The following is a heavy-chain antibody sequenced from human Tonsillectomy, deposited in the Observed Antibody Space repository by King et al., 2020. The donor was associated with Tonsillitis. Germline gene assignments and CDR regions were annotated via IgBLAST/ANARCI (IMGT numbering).Heavy chain of an antibody. CDR2: INHSGST. V-gene: IGHV4-34*01. D-gene: IGHD2-15*01. CDR3: ARGGLMVVVSATNWFDP. J-gene: IGHJ5*02. CDR1: GGSFSGYY. Sequence: VQLQQWGAGLLKPSETLSLTCAVYGGSFSGYYWSWIRQPPGKGLEWIGEINHSGSTTYNPSLKSRVTVSVGTSKNQFSLKLRSVTAADTAGYYCARGGLMVVVSATNWFDPWGQGTPVTVSS.